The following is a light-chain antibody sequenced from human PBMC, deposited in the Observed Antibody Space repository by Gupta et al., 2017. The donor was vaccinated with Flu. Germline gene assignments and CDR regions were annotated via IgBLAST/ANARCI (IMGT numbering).Light chain of an antibody. CDR1: SGSVSATNY. CDR2: STN. CDR3: KPYEGSEANLV. V-gene: IGLV8-61*01. J-gene: IGLJ3*02. Sequence: VTLTCALTSGSVSATNYPGWYQQTPGTPPRTLIYSTNSRPTGVPDRFSGSNRGNTAALAITGAHVEDEGDYYCKPYEGSEANLVFGGGTKLTVL.